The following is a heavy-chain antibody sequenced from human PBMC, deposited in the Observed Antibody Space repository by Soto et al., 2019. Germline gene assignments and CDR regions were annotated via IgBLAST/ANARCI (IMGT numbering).Heavy chain of an antibody. V-gene: IGHV4-59*01. CDR1: GGSISSYY. Sequence: PSETLSLTCTVSGGSISSYYWSWIRQPPGKGLEWIGYIYYSGSTNYNPSLKSRVTISVDTSKNQFSLKLSSVTAADTAVYYCARDLTVGAPYYYYYGMDVWGQGTTVTVSS. CDR2: IYYSGST. J-gene: IGHJ6*02. D-gene: IGHD1-26*01. CDR3: ARDLTVGAPYYYYYGMDV.